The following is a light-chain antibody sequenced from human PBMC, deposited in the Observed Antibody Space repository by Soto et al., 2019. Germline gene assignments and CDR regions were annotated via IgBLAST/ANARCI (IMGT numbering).Light chain of an antibody. CDR1: QSVSSSY. Sequence: EIVLTQSPGTLSLSPGERATLSCRASQSVSSSYLAWYQQKPGQAPRLLIYGASSRATGIPDRFSGSGSGTDFTLTIRRLEPEDFAVYYCQQYGSSLYTFGQGTKVDI. V-gene: IGKV3-20*01. J-gene: IGKJ2*01. CDR3: QQYGSSLYT. CDR2: GAS.